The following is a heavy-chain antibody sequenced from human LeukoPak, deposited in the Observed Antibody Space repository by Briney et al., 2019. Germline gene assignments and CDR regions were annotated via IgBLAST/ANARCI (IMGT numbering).Heavy chain of an antibody. Sequence: GGSLRLSCAASGFTFSNYAMSWVRQAPGKGLEWVSSINGRGGSTYYADSVKGRFTISRDNSKNTLYLQMNSLRAEDTAIYYCANPPTVTSFHYRGQGTLVAVSS. CDR3: ANPPTVTSFHY. V-gene: IGHV3-23*01. J-gene: IGHJ4*02. D-gene: IGHD4-11*01. CDR2: INGRGGST. CDR1: GFTFSNYA.